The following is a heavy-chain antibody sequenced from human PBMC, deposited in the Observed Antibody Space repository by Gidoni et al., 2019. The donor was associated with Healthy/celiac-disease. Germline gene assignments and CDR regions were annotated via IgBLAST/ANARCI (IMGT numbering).Heavy chain of an antibody. D-gene: IGHD3-22*01. CDR2: IIPIFGTA. V-gene: IGHV1-69*01. Sequence: QVQLVQSGAEVTKPGSSVTVSCKASGGTFSRYAIRWVRQAPGQGREWMGGIIPIFGTANYAQKFQGRVTITADESTSTAYMELSSLRSEDTAVYYCARRSHDSSGLDDAFDIWGQGTMVTVSS. CDR3: ARRSHDSSGLDDAFDI. J-gene: IGHJ3*02. CDR1: GGTFSRYA.